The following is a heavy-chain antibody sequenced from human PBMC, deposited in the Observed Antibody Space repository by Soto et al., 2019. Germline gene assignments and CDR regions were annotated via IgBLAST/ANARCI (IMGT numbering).Heavy chain of an antibody. CDR3: ARRHDFWSGNYYYYYMDV. CDR2: IKQDGSVK. Sequence: PGGSLRISCETSWFTFSTHLMTWVRQGPGEGLEWVANIKQDGSVKHFVDSVEDRFTISRDNAKNLLFLQMNSLRAEDTAVYYCARRHDFWSGNYYYYYMDVWGKGTTVTVSS. J-gene: IGHJ6*03. D-gene: IGHD3-3*01. V-gene: IGHV3-7*01. CDR1: WFTFSTHL.